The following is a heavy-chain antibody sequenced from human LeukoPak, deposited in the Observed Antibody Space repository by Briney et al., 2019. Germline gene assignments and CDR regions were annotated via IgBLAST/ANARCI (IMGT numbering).Heavy chain of an antibody. CDR2: ISGSGGST. D-gene: IGHD3-10*01. CDR3: AKSQLLWFGELSYY. CDR1: GFTFSSYA. Sequence: PGGSLRLSCAASGFTFSSYAMSWVRQAPGKGLEWVSAISGSGGSTYYADCVKGRFTISRDNSKNTLYLQMNSLRAEDTAVYYCAKSQLLWFGELSYYWGQGTLVTVSS. J-gene: IGHJ4*02. V-gene: IGHV3-23*01.